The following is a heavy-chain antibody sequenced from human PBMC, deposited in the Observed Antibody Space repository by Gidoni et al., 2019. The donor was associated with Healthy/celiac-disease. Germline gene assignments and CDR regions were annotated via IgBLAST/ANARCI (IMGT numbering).Heavy chain of an antibody. J-gene: IGHJ4*02. CDR2: ISSSSSYI. CDR3: ASDPDTGSFDY. D-gene: IGHD5-18*01. CDR1: GFTFSSYS. V-gene: IGHV3-21*01. Sequence: EVQLVESGGGLVTPGGSLSLSCAASGFTFSSYSMNWVRQAPGKGLEWVSSISSSSSYIYYADSVKGRFTISRDNAKNSLYLQMNSLRAEDTAVYYCASDPDTGSFDYWGQGTLVTVSS.